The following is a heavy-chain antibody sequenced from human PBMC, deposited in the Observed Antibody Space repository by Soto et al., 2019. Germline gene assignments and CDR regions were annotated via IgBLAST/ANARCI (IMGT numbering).Heavy chain of an antibody. D-gene: IGHD2-21*02. Sequence: EVQLLVSGGGLVQPGGSLRLSCAASGFTFGNYGMNWVRQDPGKGLEWVSGISGGGGSTYYADSVKGRFTISRDPSKNTVFLEMNSLRAEDTAVYYCAKGFIVVVTVIRPDDSFDVWGQGTLVTVSS. V-gene: IGHV3-23*01. CDR1: GFTFGNYG. J-gene: IGHJ3*01. CDR2: ISGGGGST. CDR3: AKGFIVVVTVIRPDDSFDV.